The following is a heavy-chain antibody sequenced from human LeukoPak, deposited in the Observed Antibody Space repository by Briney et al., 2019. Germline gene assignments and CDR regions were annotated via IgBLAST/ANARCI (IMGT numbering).Heavy chain of an antibody. Sequence: PGRSLRLSCAASGFTFSSYGMHWVRQAPGKGLEWVAVISYDGSNKYYADSVKGRFTISRDNSKNTLYLQMNSLRAEDTAVYYCAKGSHYDSSGYYIQIDWGQGTLVTVSS. J-gene: IGHJ4*02. CDR3: AKGSHYDSSGYYIQID. CDR2: ISYDGSNK. V-gene: IGHV3-30*18. D-gene: IGHD3-22*01. CDR1: GFTFSSYG.